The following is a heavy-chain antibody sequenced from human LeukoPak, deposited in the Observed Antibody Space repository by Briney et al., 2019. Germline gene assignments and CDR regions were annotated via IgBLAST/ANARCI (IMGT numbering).Heavy chain of an antibody. CDR1: GFIFSSYW. Sequence: GGSLRLSCAASGFIFSSYWMTWVRQTPGRGLEWVANIKQDGSEKYYADSVKGRFTIPRDNAKNSLYLQMNGLRAEDSALYYCARGAFYYSDFWGQGILVTVSS. CDR2: IKQDGSEK. CDR3: ARGAFYYSDF. V-gene: IGHV3-7*03. J-gene: IGHJ4*02. D-gene: IGHD3-16*01.